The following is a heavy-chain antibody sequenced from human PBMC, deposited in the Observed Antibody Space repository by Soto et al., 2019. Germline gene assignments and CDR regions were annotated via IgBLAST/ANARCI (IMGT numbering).Heavy chain of an antibody. CDR1: GYSFTTYD. CDR2: MSAYNGNT. CDR3: ARGGPGYSYENWFAP. J-gene: IGHJ5*02. V-gene: IGHV1-18*01. D-gene: IGHD5-18*01. Sequence: ASVKVSCKASGYSFTTYDFNWVRQAPGQGLEWMGWMSAYNGNTDYAQKFQGRVTMTTDASTSTAYMELRSLRSDDTAVYYCARGGPGYSYENWFAPWGQGTLVTVSS.